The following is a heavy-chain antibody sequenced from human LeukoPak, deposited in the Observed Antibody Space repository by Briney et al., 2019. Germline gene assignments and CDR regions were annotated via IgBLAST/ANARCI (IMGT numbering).Heavy chain of an antibody. D-gene: IGHD4-11*01. J-gene: IGHJ4*02. Sequence: SETLSLTCTVSGGSISSHYWSWIRQPPGKGLEWNGYIYYSGSTNYNPSLKSRVTISVDTSKNQFSLKLSSVTAADTAVYYCARGLYRPHPHFDYWGQGTLVTVSS. CDR3: ARGLYRPHPHFDY. CDR2: IYYSGST. CDR1: GGSISSHY. V-gene: IGHV4-59*11.